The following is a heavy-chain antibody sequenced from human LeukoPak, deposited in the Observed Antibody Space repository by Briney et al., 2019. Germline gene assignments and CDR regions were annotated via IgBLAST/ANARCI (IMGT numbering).Heavy chain of an antibody. Sequence: GGSLRLSCAASGFTFSSHTMSWVRQAPGKGLEWVANMNPDGSEKHYVDSVKGRFTISRDNAKNSLFLQMNSLRAEDTAVCFCARVRSFFYDDSGYYYPKYYFDYWGQGALVTVSS. CDR1: GFTFSSHT. V-gene: IGHV3-7*01. CDR3: ARVRSFFYDDSGYYYPKYYFDY. CDR2: MNPDGSEK. D-gene: IGHD3-22*01. J-gene: IGHJ4*02.